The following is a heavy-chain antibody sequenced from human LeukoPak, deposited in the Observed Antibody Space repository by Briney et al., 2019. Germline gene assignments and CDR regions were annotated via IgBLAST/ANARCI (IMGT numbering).Heavy chain of an antibody. Sequence: GGSLRLSCEVSGFTFSINDMSWVRQAPGKGLEWVSTLSVKGGHTYYAESVKGRFTISRDNSKNTLYLQMNSLRAEDTAVYYCAKDLAEMATIIDYWGQGTLVTVSS. V-gene: IGHV3-23*01. CDR3: AKDLAEMATIIDY. CDR1: GFTFSIND. CDR2: LSVKGGHT. D-gene: IGHD5-24*01. J-gene: IGHJ4*02.